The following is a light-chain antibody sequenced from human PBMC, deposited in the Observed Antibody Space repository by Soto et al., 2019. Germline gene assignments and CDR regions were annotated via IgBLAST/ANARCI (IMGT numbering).Light chain of an antibody. CDR1: HPVEKY. J-gene: IGKJ4*01. Sequence: EVVLTQSPATLSLSPGERAILSCRASHPVEKYLAWYQQKPGKTPRLLIYDASNRATGVPARFSGSGSETDFTLTISSLEPEDFAVYYCQQRKHWPPLTFGGGTKVEIK. CDR3: QQRKHWPPLT. CDR2: DAS. V-gene: IGKV3-11*01.